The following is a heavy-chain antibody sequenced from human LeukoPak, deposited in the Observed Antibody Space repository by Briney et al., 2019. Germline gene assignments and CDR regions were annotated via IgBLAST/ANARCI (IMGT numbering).Heavy chain of an antibody. CDR1: GCTFTGYY. V-gene: IGHV1-2*02. D-gene: IGHD1-14*01. CDR2: INPNNGGA. CDR3: VRGTAYYFDY. J-gene: IGHJ4*02. Sequence: ASVKVSCKASGCTFTGYYMHWVRQAPGQGLEWMGWINPNNGGANYAQNSQGRVTMTRDTSISTAYMELSRLRSDDTAVYYCVRGTAYYFDYWGQGTLVTVS.